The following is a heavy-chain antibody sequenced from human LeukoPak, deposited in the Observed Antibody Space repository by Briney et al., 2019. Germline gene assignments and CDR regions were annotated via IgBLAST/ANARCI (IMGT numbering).Heavy chain of an antibody. CDR3: AREDYDYGDYYFDY. J-gene: IGHJ4*02. V-gene: IGHV3-74*01. D-gene: IGHD4-17*01. CDR2: INSDGSDT. CDR1: GFTFSSYW. Sequence: PGGSLRLSCAASGFTFSSYWMHWVRQAPGEGLVWVSRINSDGSDTIYADSVKGRFTISRDNAKNTLYLQMYGLRAEDTALYYCAREDYDYGDYYFDYWGQGTLVTVSS.